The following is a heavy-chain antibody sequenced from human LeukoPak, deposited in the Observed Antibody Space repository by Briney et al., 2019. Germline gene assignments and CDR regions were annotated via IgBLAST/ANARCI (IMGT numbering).Heavy chain of an antibody. CDR2: IFPTGSA. CDR1: GGSISSYY. Sequence: SETLSLTCTVSGGSISSYYWSWIRQSPVKGLEWIEYIFPTGSAFYNPSLESRVTISLDTSENQFSLTLGSVTAADTAVYYCARRNHYFYYMDVWGKGTTVTVSS. J-gene: IGHJ6*03. V-gene: IGHV4-4*09. CDR3: ARRNHYFYYMDV.